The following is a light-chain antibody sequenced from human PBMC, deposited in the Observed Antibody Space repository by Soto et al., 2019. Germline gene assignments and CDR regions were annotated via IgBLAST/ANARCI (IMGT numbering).Light chain of an antibody. J-gene: IGKJ4*01. Sequence: EIVVTQFPATLSLSPGERATLSCRASQSINRYLAWYQQKPGQAPRLLIYGASTRATGFPARFSGSGSGTEFTLTINSLQSEDSAVYYCQQYNNWPPVTFGGGTKVDIK. CDR2: GAS. CDR1: QSINRY. V-gene: IGKV3-15*01. CDR3: QQYNNWPPVT.